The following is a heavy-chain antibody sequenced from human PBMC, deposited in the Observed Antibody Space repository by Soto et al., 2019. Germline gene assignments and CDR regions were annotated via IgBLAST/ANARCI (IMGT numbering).Heavy chain of an antibody. CDR1: GFTFSSYA. Sequence: GGSLRLSCAASGFTFSSYAMSWVRQAPGKGLEWVSAISGSGGSTYYADSVKGRFTFSRDNSKNTLYLQMNSLRAEDTAVYYCAKVTPNDSSGYDAFDIWGQGTMVTVSS. CDR3: AKVTPNDSSGYDAFDI. D-gene: IGHD3-22*01. V-gene: IGHV3-23*01. CDR2: ISGSGGST. J-gene: IGHJ3*02.